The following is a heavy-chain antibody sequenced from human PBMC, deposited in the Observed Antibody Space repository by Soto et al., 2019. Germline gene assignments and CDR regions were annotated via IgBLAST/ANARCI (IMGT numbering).Heavy chain of an antibody. CDR3: APSGDVTVTDYYYYYMDV. D-gene: IGHD4-4*01. CDR1: GFTFSSYG. Sequence: PGGSLRLSCAASGFTFSSYGMHWVRQAPGKGLEWVAVISYDGSNKYYADSVKGRFTISRDNSKNTLYLQMNSLRAEDTAVYYCAPSGDVTVTDYYYYYMDVRGKGTTVTVSS. V-gene: IGHV3-30*03. CDR2: ISYDGSNK. J-gene: IGHJ6*03.